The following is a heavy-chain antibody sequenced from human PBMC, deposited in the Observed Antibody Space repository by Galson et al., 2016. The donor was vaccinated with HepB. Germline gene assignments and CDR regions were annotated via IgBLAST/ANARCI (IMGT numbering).Heavy chain of an antibody. CDR2: INHGGSVA. V-gene: IGHV3-7*03. Sequence: SLRLSCAASGSTFTSYWMDWVRQAPGKGPEWVANINHGGSVAYYVDSVKGRFTISRDNARNSLYLQMTSLRDEDTAVYYCVREDWHFDLWGRGTLVTVSS. CDR1: GSTFTSYW. J-gene: IGHJ2*01. CDR3: VREDWHFDL.